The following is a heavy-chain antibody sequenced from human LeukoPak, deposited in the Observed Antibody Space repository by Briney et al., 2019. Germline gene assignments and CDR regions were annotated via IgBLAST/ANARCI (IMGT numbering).Heavy chain of an antibody. CDR1: GGSIRSYY. V-gene: IGHV4-59*01. D-gene: IGHD3-10*01. CDR2: IYYSGST. Sequence: PSETLSLTCTVSGGSIRSYYWSWIRQPPGKGLEWIGFIYYSGSTNYNPSLKSRVTISVDTSKNQFSLKLTSVTAADTAVYYCARIPFYYGSGINWFDPWGQGTLVTVSS. CDR3: ARIPFYYGSGINWFDP. J-gene: IGHJ5*02.